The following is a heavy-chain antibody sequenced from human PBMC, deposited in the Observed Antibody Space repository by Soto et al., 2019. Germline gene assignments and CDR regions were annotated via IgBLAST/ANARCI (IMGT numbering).Heavy chain of an antibody. CDR1: GFTFDDYA. D-gene: IGHD2-2*01. CDR3: AKGCSSTSCPNFDY. J-gene: IGHJ4*02. V-gene: IGHV3-9*01. Sequence: EVQLVESGGGLVQPGRSLRLSCAASGFTFDDYAMHWVRQASGKGLEWVSGISWNSGSIGYADSVKGRFTISRDNAKNSLYLQMNSLRAEDTALYYCAKGCSSTSCPNFDYWGQGTLVTVSS. CDR2: ISWNSGSI.